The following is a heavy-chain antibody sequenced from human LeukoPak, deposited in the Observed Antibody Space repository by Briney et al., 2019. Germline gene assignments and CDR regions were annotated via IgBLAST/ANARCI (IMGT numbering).Heavy chain of an antibody. D-gene: IGHD2-15*01. CDR1: GYTFNTYV. J-gene: IGHJ4*02. CDR3: ARTSGYCSGGTCYKDFDY. V-gene: IGHV1-69*13. CDR2: IIPIFGTA. Sequence: SVKVSCKTSGYTFNTYVISWVRQAPGQGLEWMGGIIPIFGTANYAQRFQGRVTISSDESTSTAYMELSSLRSEDTAVYYCARTSGYCSGGTCYKDFDYWGQGTLVTVSS.